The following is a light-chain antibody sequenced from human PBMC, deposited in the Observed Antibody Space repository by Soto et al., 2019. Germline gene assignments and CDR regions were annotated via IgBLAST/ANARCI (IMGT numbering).Light chain of an antibody. Sequence: EIVLTQSPGTLSLSPGERATLSCRASQSVSSSYLAWYQQKPGQAPRLLIDGASSRATGIPDRFSGSGSGTDFTLTISRLEPEDFAVYYCQHRETFGQGTKVEIK. CDR2: GAS. CDR1: QSVSSSY. J-gene: IGKJ1*01. V-gene: IGKV3-20*01. CDR3: QHRET.